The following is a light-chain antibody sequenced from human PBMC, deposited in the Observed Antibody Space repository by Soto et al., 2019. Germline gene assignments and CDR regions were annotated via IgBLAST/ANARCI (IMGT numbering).Light chain of an antibody. CDR1: QCVTNGY. CDR2: GAS. CDR3: QQYGTSRLT. V-gene: IGKV3-20*01. J-gene: IGKJ4*01. Sequence: DIVLTQSPRTLSLSPGVTVTFSCRASQCVTNGYFVWYQQKPGQAPRLLIYGASSRATRIPDRFSCSGSGTDVTLTISRLEPQDFAVYCCQQYGTSRLTFRRGTKGEIK.